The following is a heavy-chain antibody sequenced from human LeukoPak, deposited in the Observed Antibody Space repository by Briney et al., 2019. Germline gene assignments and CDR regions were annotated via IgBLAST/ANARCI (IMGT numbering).Heavy chain of an antibody. CDR2: IYYSGST. J-gene: IGHJ5*02. CDR1: GGSISSGGYY. V-gene: IGHV4-31*03. Sequence: SETLSLTCTVSGGSISSGGYYWSWIRQHPGKGLEWIGYIYYSGSTYYNPSLKSRVTISVDTSKNQFSLKLSSVTAADTAVYYCARDTPLYYYGSGPGPFDPWGQGTLVTVSS. D-gene: IGHD3-10*01. CDR3: ARDTPLYYYGSGPGPFDP.